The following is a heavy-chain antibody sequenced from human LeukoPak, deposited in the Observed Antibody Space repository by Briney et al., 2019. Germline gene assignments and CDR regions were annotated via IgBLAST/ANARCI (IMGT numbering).Heavy chain of an antibody. J-gene: IGHJ4*02. V-gene: IGHV1-2*06. CDR2: INRNGGGT. CDR3: ARENNSGWYRKAAFDY. Sequence: ASVKVSCKASGYTFTGYYMHWVRHAPRQGLEWMGRINRNGGGTNYAQKFQGRVTLTRDTSISTAYMEVSRLESDDTAVYYCARENNSGWYRKAAFDYWGQGTLVTVAS. CDR1: GYTFTGYY. D-gene: IGHD6-19*01.